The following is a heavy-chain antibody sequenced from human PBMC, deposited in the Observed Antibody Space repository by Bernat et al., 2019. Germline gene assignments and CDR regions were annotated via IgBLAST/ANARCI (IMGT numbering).Heavy chain of an antibody. J-gene: IGHJ4*02. CDR3: ARHEVRLWGELRGLPGGVFDY. Sequence: QVQLQESGPGLVKPSETLSLTCTVSGGSISSYYWSWIRQPPGKGLEWIGYIYYSGSTNYNPSLKSRVTISVDTSKNQFSLKLSSVTAADTAGYYCARHEVRLWGELRGLPGGVFDYWGQGTLVTVSS. V-gene: IGHV4-59*08. D-gene: IGHD1-26*01. CDR1: GGSISSYY. CDR2: IYYSGST.